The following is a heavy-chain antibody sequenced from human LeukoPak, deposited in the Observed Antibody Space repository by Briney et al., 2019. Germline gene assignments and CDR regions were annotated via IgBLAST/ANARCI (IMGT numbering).Heavy chain of an antibody. V-gene: IGHV3-23*01. CDR3: AQPGTTVTSPIYC. CDR2: LSSGGTGA. J-gene: IGHJ4*02. CDR1: GFTFSNYA. D-gene: IGHD4-17*01. Sequence: GGSLRLSCAASGFTFSNYAMNWVRQAPGKGLEWVSSLSSGGTGAYYADSVKGRFTISRDNSKNTLYLQMNSLRAEDTAVYYCAQPGTTVTSPIYCWGQGTLVTVSS.